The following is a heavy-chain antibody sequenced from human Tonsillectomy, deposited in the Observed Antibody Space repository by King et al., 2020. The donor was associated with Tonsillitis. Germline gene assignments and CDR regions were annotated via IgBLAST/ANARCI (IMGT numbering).Heavy chain of an antibody. CDR2: ISYDGSKK. J-gene: IGHJ4*02. D-gene: IGHD3-9*01. V-gene: IGHV3-30-3*01. CDR3: ARDLGEDILTGSY. Sequence: VQLVESGGGVVQPGRSLRLSCAASGFTFSSYAMHWVRQAPVKGLEWVALISYDGSKKYYADSVKGRLTISRHNSKNTLYMQMNSLRAEDTAVYYCARDLGEDILTGSYWGQGTLVTVSS. CDR1: GFTFSSYA.